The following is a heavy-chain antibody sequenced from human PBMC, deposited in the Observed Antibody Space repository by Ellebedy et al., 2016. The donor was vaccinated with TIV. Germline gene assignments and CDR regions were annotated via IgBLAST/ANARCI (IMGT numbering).Heavy chain of an antibody. CDR2: IWHYGSNR. CDR3: ARADFGAAAGSGSRALDF. CDR1: GFIFSLSG. V-gene: IGHV3-33*08. Sequence: GGSLRLSXAASGFIFSLSGMHWVRQAPGKGLEWVSLIWHYGSNRYYADSVRGRFTISRDNSKNTVDLLMDSVGAEDTAIYYCARADFGAAAGSGSRALDFWGQGTLVTVSS. J-gene: IGHJ4*02. D-gene: IGHD6-13*01.